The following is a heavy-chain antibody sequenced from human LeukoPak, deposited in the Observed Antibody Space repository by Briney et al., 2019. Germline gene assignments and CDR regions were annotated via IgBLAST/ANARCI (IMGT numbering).Heavy chain of an antibody. CDR3: ARGEDYYDSSGYWTPPSGMDV. D-gene: IGHD3-22*01. Sequence: SVKVSCKPSGGTFSSYAISWVRQAPGQGLDWMGRIIPILGIANYAQKFQGRVTITADKSTSTAYMELSSVRSEDTAVYYCARGEDYYDSSGYWTPPSGMDVWGQGTTVTVSS. CDR2: IIPILGIA. J-gene: IGHJ6*02. CDR1: GGTFSSYA. V-gene: IGHV1-69*04.